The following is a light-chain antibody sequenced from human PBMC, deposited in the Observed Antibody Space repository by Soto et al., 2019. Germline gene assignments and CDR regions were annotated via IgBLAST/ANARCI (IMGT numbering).Light chain of an antibody. CDR2: NNS. CDR3: AAWDNSLNVWL. CDR1: RSNIGSNP. V-gene: IGLV1-44*01. Sequence: QSVLTQPPSASGTPGQRVTISCSGSRSNIGSNPVNWYQQLPGTAPKLLIYNNSQRPSGVPDRFSGSRSDTSASLAISGLQSEDEADYYCAAWDNSLNVWLFGGGTKLTVL. J-gene: IGLJ3*02.